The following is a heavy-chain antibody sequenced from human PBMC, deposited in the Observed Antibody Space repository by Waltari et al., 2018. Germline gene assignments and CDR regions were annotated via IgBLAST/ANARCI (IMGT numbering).Heavy chain of an antibody. CDR2: MNPNSGNK. CDR3: ASGLSYYDFWSGSSYYYMDV. V-gene: IGHV1-8*03. J-gene: IGHJ6*03. CDR1: GYTFTSYD. D-gene: IGHD3-3*01. Sequence: QVQLVQSGAEVKKPGASVKVSCKASGYTFTSYDINWVRQATGQGIEWMGWMNPNSGNKGYAQKFQCRVTITSNTSIITAYMELSSLRSDDTAVYYCASGLSYYDFWSGSSYYYMDVWGKVTTVTVSS.